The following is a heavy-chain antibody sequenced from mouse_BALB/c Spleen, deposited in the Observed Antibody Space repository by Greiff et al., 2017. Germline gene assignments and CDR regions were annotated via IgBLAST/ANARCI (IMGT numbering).Heavy chain of an antibody. CDR2: ISYDGSN. Sequence: DVQLQESGPGLVKPSQSLSLTCSVTGYSITSGYYWNWIRQFPGNKLEWMGYISYDGSNNYNPSLKNRISITRDTSKNQFFLKLNSVTTEDTATYYCARDWGYDGAWFAYWGQGTLVTVSA. CDR3: ARDWGYDGAWFAY. J-gene: IGHJ3*01. V-gene: IGHV3-6*02. CDR1: GYSITSGYY. D-gene: IGHD2-14*01.